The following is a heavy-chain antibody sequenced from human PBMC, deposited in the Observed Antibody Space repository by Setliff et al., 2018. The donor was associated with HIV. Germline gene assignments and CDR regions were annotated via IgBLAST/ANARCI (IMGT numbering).Heavy chain of an antibody. J-gene: IGHJ5*02. V-gene: IGHV4-59*11. CDR3: ARSTVGAGASFP. CDR1: GDSINTHY. CDR2: ISHSGNT. D-gene: IGHD1-26*01. Sequence: PSETLSLTCTVSGDSINTHYWSWIRQPPGKGLEWIGCISHSGNTNFNPSLNSRVTISLDTSKNQFSPRLTSLTAADTAIYYCARSTVGAGASFPWGRGILVTVSS.